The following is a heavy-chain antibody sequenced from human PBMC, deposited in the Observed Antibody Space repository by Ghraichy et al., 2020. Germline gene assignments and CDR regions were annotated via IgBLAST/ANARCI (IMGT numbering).Heavy chain of an antibody. CDR1: GGSVSSGSYY. CDR2: IYYSGST. V-gene: IGHV4-61*01. CDR3: ARVCGLLRYFDWLLSWFDP. J-gene: IGHJ5*02. D-gene: IGHD3-9*01. Sequence: SETLSLTCTVSGGSVSSGSYYWSWIRQPPGKGLEWIGYIYYSGSTNYNPSLKSRVTISVDTSKNQFSLKLSSVTAADTAVYYCARVCGLLRYFDWLLSWFDPWGQGTLVTVSS.